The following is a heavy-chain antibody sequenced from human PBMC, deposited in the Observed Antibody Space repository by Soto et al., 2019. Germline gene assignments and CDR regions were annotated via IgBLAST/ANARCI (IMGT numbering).Heavy chain of an antibody. D-gene: IGHD1-26*01. V-gene: IGHV4-59*01. Sequence: KASETLSLTCTVSGGSISGSYWSWIRQPPGKGLEWIGYIYYSGSTNYNPSLKSRVTIWLDTSKNQFSLKLSSVTDADTAVYFCARESGGSYSDPFDPWGQGTLVTVSS. CDR2: IYYSGST. CDR3: ARESGGSYSDPFDP. J-gene: IGHJ5*02. CDR1: GGSISGSY.